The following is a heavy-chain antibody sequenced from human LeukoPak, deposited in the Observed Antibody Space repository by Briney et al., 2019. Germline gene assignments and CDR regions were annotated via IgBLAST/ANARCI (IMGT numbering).Heavy chain of an antibody. D-gene: IGHD1-26*01. CDR2: IIPIFTTA. CDR3: ARGPQVGAFDL. Sequence: GASVKVSCKAAGGTISNNVISWVRQAPGQGLEWMGGIIPIFTTANYAQKFQGRVTITADESTSTAYMELSSLRSEDTAVYYCARGPQVGAFDLWGQGTMVTVSS. V-gene: IGHV1-69*13. CDR1: GGTISNNV. J-gene: IGHJ3*01.